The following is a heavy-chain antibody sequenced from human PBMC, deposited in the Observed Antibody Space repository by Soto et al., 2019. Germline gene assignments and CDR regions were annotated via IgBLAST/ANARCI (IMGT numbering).Heavy chain of an antibody. D-gene: IGHD4-17*01. V-gene: IGHV3-23*01. CDR1: GFTFSSYA. J-gene: IGHJ4*02. CDR3: AISLYGDYVGYYFDY. Sequence: EVQLLESGGGLVQPGGSLRLSCAASGFTFSSYAMSWLRQAPGKGLEWVSAISGSGGSTYYADSVKGRFTMSRDNSENTLYLQMNSLRAEDTAVYYCAISLYGDYVGYYFDYWGQGTLVTVSS. CDR2: ISGSGGST.